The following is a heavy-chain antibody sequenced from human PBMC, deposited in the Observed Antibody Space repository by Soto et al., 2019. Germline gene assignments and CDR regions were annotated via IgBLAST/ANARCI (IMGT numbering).Heavy chain of an antibody. CDR2: IIAYDGTT. CDR3: ARDLFRRAAAGDNWFDP. V-gene: IGHV1-18*01. CDR1: GGTFSSYA. D-gene: IGHD6-13*01. J-gene: IGHJ5*02. Sequence: ASVKVSCKASGGTFSSYAISWVRQAPGQGLEWMGWIIAYDGTTNYAQKLQGRVTMTTDTSTSTAYMELRSLRSDDTAVYYCARDLFRRAAAGDNWFDPWGQGTLVTVS.